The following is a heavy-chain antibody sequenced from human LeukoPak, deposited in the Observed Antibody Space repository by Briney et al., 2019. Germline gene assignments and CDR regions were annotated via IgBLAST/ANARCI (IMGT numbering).Heavy chain of an antibody. CDR3: ARDRGASWFNRGQLLDN. J-gene: IGHJ4*02. CDR1: GFTFRNYN. CDR2: ISSSSGTI. V-gene: IGHV3-48*04. Sequence: PGGSLRLSCAASGFTFRNYNMNWVRQPPGKGLEWVSFISSSSGTIHYADSVKGRFTISRDNAKSSLYLQMNSLRPEDTAVYYCARDRGASWFNRGQLLDNWGQGTLVTVSS. D-gene: IGHD6-13*01.